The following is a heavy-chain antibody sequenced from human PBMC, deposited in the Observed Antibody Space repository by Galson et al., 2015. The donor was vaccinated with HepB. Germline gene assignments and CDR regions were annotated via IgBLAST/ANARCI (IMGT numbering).Heavy chain of an antibody. CDR1: GVSFSGYY. CDR3: ARGGYCDVSGYSGLTI. Sequence: ETLYPSCAVSGVSFSGYYWSWIRQPPGKGQEWIGEIHHSGSTNYNPSLMSRVSISGDTSKNQISLKLSSVTAADTAVYYCARGGYCDVSGYSGLTIWCQGTMVIVSS. D-gene: IGHD3-22*01. J-gene: IGHJ3*02. CDR2: IHHSGST. V-gene: IGHV4-34*01.